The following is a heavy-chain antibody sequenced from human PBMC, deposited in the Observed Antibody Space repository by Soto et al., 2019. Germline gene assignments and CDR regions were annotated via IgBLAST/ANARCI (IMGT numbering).Heavy chain of an antibody. Sequence: QVQLVESGGGVVQPGRSLRLSCAASGFTFSSYGMHWVRQAPGKGLEWVAVIWYDGSNKYYADSVKGRFTISRDKSKNTLYLQMNSLRAEDTAVYYCARDGNYDILTGYSNFDYWGQGTLVTVSS. CDR2: IWYDGSNK. J-gene: IGHJ4*02. CDR3: ARDGNYDILTGYSNFDY. V-gene: IGHV3-33*01. D-gene: IGHD3-9*01. CDR1: GFTFSSYG.